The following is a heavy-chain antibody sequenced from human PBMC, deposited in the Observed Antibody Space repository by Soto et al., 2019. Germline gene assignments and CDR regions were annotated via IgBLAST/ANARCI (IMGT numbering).Heavy chain of an antibody. CDR2: ISGSGGST. V-gene: IGHV3-23*01. Sequence: GGSLRLSCAASGFTFSSYAMSWVRQAPGKGLEWVSAISGSGGSTYYADSVKGRFTISRDNSKNTLYLQMNSLRAEDTAVYYCATQTAYYYILTGPYGRFDPWGQGTLVTVSS. D-gene: IGHD3-9*01. CDR1: GFTFSSYA. J-gene: IGHJ5*02. CDR3: ATQTAYYYILTGPYGRFDP.